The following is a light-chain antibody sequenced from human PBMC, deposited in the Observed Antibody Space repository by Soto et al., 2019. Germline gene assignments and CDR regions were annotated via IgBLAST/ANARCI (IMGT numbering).Light chain of an antibody. CDR2: EVR. J-gene: IGLJ1*01. CDR1: RSDVGGYNF. Sequence: QSALTQPASVSGSPGQSITISCTGTRSDVGGYNFVSWYQQFPGKAPKLMIYEVRNRPSGISNRFSGSKSGNTASLTISGLQAEAEADYYCSSYTSSATLEVFGTGTKVTVL. V-gene: IGLV2-14*01. CDR3: SSYTSSATLEV.